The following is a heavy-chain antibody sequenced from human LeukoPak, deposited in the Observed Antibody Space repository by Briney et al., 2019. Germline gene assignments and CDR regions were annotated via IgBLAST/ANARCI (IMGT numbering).Heavy chain of an antibody. CDR1: GFTFSSHA. Sequence: GGSLRLSCAASGFTFSSHALSWVRQAPGKGLEWVSSLSGSGYNTYYADSVKGRFTISRDNSKNTVYLQMNSLRAEDTAVYYCAKYPYGTRYFDYWGQGTLVAVSS. J-gene: IGHJ4*02. V-gene: IGHV3-23*01. D-gene: IGHD2-2*01. CDR3: AKYPYGTRYFDY. CDR2: LSGSGYNT.